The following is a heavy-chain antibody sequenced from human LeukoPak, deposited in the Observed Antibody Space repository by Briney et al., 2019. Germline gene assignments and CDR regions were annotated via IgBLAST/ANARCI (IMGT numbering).Heavy chain of an antibody. CDR3: ARGRDYYGSGSNDAFDI. CDR2: INPSGGST. CDR1: GYTFTNYY. Sequence: ASVKVSCKASGYTFTNYYMHWVRQAPGQGLEWMGIINPSGGSTSYAQKFQGRVTMTRDTSTSTVYMELSSLRSEDTAVYYCARGRDYYGSGSNDAFDIWGQGTMVTVSS. V-gene: IGHV1-46*01. D-gene: IGHD3-10*01. J-gene: IGHJ3*02.